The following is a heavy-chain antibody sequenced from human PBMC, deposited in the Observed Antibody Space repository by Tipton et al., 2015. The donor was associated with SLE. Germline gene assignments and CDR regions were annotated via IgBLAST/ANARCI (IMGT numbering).Heavy chain of an antibody. CDR2: INHSGST. V-gene: IGHV4-34*01. CDR1: GGSFSGYY. D-gene: IGHD6-13*01. CDR3: ARGGGQQGRAFDI. J-gene: IGHJ3*02. Sequence: LSLTCAVYGGSFSGYYWSWIRQPPGKGLEWIGEINHSGSTNYNPSLKSRVTISVDTSKNQFSLKLSSVTAADTAVYYCARGGGQQGRAFDIWGQGTTVTVSS.